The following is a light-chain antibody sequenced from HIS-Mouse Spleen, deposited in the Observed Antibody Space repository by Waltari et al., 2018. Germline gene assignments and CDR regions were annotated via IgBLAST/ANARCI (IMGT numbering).Light chain of an antibody. V-gene: IGKV1-5*03. Sequence: DIQMTQSPSTLSASVGDRVTITCRASQRISSWLAWYQQKPGKAPKLLIYKASSLESGVPSRFSGSGSGTEFTLTISSLQPDDFATYYCQQYNSYLTFSPGTKVDIK. J-gene: IGKJ3*01. CDR2: KAS. CDR1: QRISSW. CDR3: QQYNSYLT.